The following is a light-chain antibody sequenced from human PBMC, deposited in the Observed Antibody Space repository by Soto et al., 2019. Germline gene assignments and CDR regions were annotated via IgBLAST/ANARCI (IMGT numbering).Light chain of an antibody. J-gene: IGLJ2*01. Sequence: QSARTQPASVSGSPGQSITDSCTGTSTYNLVSWYQHHPGKAPKLMIYEGSNRPSGISNRFSGSKSGNTASLTISGLQAEDEADYYCSSYAGAVVFGGETKLTVL. CDR1: STYNL. V-gene: IGLV2-23*01. CDR2: EGS. CDR3: SSYAGAVV.